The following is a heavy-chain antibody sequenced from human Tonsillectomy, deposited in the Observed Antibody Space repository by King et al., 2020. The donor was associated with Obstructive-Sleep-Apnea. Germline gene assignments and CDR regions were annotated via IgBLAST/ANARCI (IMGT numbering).Heavy chain of an antibody. CDR1: GYSFTSYW. Sequence: VQLVQSGAEVKKPGESLKISCKGSGYSFTSYWIGWVRQMPGKGLEWMGIIYPGDSDTRYSPSFQGQVTISADKSISTAYLQGSSLKASDTAMYYCARSLINYYDSSGYYPGAFDIWGQGTMVTVSS. D-gene: IGHD3-22*01. CDR3: ARSLINYYDSSGYYPGAFDI. V-gene: IGHV5-51*01. J-gene: IGHJ3*02. CDR2: IYPGDSDT.